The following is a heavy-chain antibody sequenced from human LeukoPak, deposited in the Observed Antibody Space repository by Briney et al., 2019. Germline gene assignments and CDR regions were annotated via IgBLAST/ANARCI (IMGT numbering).Heavy chain of an antibody. J-gene: IGHJ6*04. CDR1: GGSISTGGYY. Sequence: SETLSLTCTVSGGSISTGGYYWTWIRQNPGKGLEWIGYVYYSGSTDYNPSLESRLTISVDVSKNKFSLRLSSVTAADTAVYYCARAAEWYRTILDVWAKGPRSPSPQ. CDR3: ARAAEWYRTILDV. CDR2: VYYSGST. V-gene: IGHV4-31*03. D-gene: IGHD3-3*01.